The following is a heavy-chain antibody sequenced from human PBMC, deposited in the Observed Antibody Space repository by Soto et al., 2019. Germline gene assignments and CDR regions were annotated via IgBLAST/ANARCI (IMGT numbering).Heavy chain of an antibody. Sequence: PGGSLRLSCAASGFTFSSYEMNWVRQAPGKTLEWASYISSAGDSSYYADSVKSRFTISRDNSKNTLYLQMNSLRAEDTAVYYCARDPGGGWTNFDYWGQGTLVTVSS. J-gene: IGHJ4*02. CDR1: GFTFSSYE. D-gene: IGHD6-19*01. CDR2: ISSAGDSS. V-gene: IGHV3-48*03. CDR3: ARDPGGGWTNFDY.